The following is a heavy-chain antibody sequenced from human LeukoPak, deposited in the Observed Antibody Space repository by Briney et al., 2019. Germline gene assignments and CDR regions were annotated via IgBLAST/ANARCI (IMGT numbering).Heavy chain of an antibody. Sequence: ASVKVSCKASGYTLTGYYVHWVRQAPGQGLEWMGWINPDSGDTKYAQKFQGRVTVTRDTSINTVYMELTSLTSDDTAVYYCARERIVVVTLSDAIDIWGQGTMVTVST. V-gene: IGHV1-2*02. CDR2: INPDSGDT. J-gene: IGHJ3*02. CDR3: ARERIVVVTLSDAIDI. D-gene: IGHD4-23*01. CDR1: GYTLTGYY.